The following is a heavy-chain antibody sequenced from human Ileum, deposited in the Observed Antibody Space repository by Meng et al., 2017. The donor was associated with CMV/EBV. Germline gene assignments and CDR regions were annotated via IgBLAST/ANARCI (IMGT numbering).Heavy chain of an antibody. V-gene: IGHV4-4*07. Sequence: AARLERVQPLEPLSLTSTVSGGCMSGYVGCWIRPPSRELLELSGRIYTTESSNYNSSLKSRVTTSVHTSTNQYSLQLNSVTAADTAVYYCAREGSPDWGRALDYWGQGTLVTVSS. CDR2: IYTTESS. D-gene: IGHD7-27*01. CDR1: GGCMSGYV. J-gene: IGHJ4*02. CDR3: AREGSPDWGRALDY.